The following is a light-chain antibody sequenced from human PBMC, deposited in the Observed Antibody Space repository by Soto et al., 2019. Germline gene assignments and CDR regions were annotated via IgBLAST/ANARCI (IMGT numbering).Light chain of an antibody. V-gene: IGLV2-23*01. Sequence: ALTQPASVSGSPGQSITISCTGTNSDVRTHNLVSWYQQHPGKAPKLIIYEGTKRPSGVSNRFSGSKSGNTASLTISGLQAEDEADYYCCSYALLFGTGTKVTVL. CDR1: NSDVRTHNL. CDR2: EGT. J-gene: IGLJ1*01. CDR3: CSYALL.